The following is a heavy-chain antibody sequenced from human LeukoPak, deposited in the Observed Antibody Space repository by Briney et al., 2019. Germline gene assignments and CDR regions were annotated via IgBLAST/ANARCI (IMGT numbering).Heavy chain of an antibody. J-gene: IGHJ4*02. CDR1: GFTFSSYW. CDR3: ARDSVGATSY. D-gene: IGHD1-26*01. V-gene: IGHV3-7*03. Sequence: GGSLRLSCAASGFTFSSYWMSWVRQAPGKGLEWVANIKQDGSERYYVDSVKGRFTISRDNSKNTLYLQMNSLRAEDTAVYYCARDSVGATSYWGQGTLVTVSS. CDR2: IKQDGSER.